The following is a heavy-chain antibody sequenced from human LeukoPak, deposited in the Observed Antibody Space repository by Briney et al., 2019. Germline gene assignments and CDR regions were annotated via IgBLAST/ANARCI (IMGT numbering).Heavy chain of an antibody. CDR3: ARAQAYSGRIFDY. D-gene: IGHD1-26*01. V-gene: IGHV4-34*01. CDR1: GGSFSGYY. J-gene: IGHJ4*02. Sequence: SETLSLTCAVYGGSFSGYYWSWIRQPPGKGLGWIGEINHSGSTNYNPSLKSRVTISVDTSKNQFSLQLNSVTPEDTAVYYCARAQAYSGRIFDYWGQGTLVTVSS. CDR2: INHSGST.